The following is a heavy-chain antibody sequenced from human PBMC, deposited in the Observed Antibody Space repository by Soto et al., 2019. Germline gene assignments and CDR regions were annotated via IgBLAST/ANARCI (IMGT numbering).Heavy chain of an antibody. V-gene: IGHV1-3*01. D-gene: IGHD4-4*01. CDR1: EYIFTSYA. CDR2: INAGNGNT. CDR3: ARELQGLYYFDY. Sequence: GASGKVSWKASEYIFTSYAMNWLRQAPRQIREWMGWINAGNGNTQYSQKFQGRVTITRDTSASTAYMELSSLRSEDTAVYYCARELQGLYYFDYWGLGTLVTVS. J-gene: IGHJ4*02.